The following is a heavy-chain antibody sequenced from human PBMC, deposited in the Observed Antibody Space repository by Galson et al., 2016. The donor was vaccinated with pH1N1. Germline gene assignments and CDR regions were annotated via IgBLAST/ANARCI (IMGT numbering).Heavy chain of an antibody. D-gene: IGHD3-22*01. V-gene: IGHV3-21*01. CDR3: AREDSSGYGYFVY. CDR1: GFTFSSYP. Sequence: SLRLSCAASGFTFSSYPMNWVRQAPGKGLEWVASISRNSGSIDYRDTVKGRFTISRDNAKNSLFLQMNTLRAEDTAVYFCAREDSSGYGYFVYLGQGTLVTVTS. J-gene: IGHJ4*02. CDR2: ISRNSGSI.